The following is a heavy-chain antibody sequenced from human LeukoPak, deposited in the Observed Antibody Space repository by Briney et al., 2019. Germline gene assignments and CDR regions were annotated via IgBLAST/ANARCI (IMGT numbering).Heavy chain of an antibody. CDR3: TRFRSAVACTFDY. CDR2: ISSSGSTI. CDR1: GCTFSDYY. Sequence: GGTLRLSCAASGCTFSDYYMSWIRQAPGKGLEWVSYISSSGSTIYYADSVKGRFIISRDNAKNSLYLQMNSLRAEDTAVYYCTRFRSAVACTFDYWGQGTLVTVSS. J-gene: IGHJ4*02. D-gene: IGHD6-19*01. V-gene: IGHV3-11*04.